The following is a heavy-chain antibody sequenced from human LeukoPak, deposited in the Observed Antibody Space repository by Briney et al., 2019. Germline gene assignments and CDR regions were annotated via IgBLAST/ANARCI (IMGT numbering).Heavy chain of an antibody. CDR1: GFTFSSYA. CDR2: ISGSGGST. J-gene: IGHJ4*02. D-gene: IGHD6-19*01. CDR3: ANPGSSGPWGPFDY. V-gene: IGHV3-23*01. Sequence: GGSLRLSCAASGFTFSSYAMSWVRQAPGKGLEWVSAISGSGGSTYYADSVKGRFTISRDNSKNTLYLQMNSLTAEDTAVYYCANPGSSGPWGPFDYWGQGTLVTVSS.